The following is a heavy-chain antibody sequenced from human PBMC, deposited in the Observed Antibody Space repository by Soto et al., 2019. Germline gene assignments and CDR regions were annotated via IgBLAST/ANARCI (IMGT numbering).Heavy chain of an antibody. CDR2: INPTGTMT. J-gene: IGHJ3*02. Sequence: ASVKVSCKASGYTFITSYYTHWVRQAPGQGLEWMGIINPTGTMTKYSERFQGGLTMTRDTSTSTDYMELSTLTSEDTAVYFCARDTGYDHDAFDIWG. V-gene: IGHV1-46*01. CDR1: GYTFITSYY. CDR3: ARDTGYDHDAFDI. D-gene: IGHD5-12*01.